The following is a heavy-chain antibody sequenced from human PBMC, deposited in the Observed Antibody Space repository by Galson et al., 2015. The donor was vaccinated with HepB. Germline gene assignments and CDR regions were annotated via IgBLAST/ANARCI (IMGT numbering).Heavy chain of an antibody. V-gene: IGHV1-18*01. D-gene: IGHD1-1*01. Sequence: SVKVSCKASGYIFTTYGVSWVRQAPGQGLEWMGWISGYNDDTNYGQRLQGRLTMTTDTSASTAYMELRSLRSDDTAVYYCARNTSDNNGFDIWGQGTMVTISS. CDR3: ARNTSDNNGFDI. CDR2: ISGYNDDT. J-gene: IGHJ3*02. CDR1: GYIFTTYG.